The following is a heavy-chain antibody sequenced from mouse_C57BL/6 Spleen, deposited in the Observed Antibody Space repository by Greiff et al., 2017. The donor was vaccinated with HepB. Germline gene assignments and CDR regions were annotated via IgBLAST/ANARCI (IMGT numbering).Heavy chain of an antibody. J-gene: IGHJ1*03. CDR2: IYPGGGYT. D-gene: IGHD1-1*01. V-gene: IGHV1-63*01. Sequence: QVQLQQSGAELVRPGTSVKMSCKASGYTFTNYWIGWAKPRPGHGLEWIGDIYPGGGYTNYNEKFKGKATLTAAKSSSTAYMQYSSLTSEDSAIYYCARSGITTVVARDWYFDVWGTGTTVTVSS. CDR1: GYTFTNYW. CDR3: ARSGITTVVARDWYFDV.